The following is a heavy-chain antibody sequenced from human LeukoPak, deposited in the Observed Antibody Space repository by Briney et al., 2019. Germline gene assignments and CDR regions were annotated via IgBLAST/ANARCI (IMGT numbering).Heavy chain of an antibody. CDR2: ITSGGSSI. V-gene: IGHV3-21*01. J-gene: IGHJ4*02. CDR1: GFTFSRHN. CDR3: AGYRGTYRDY. D-gene: IGHD1-26*01. Sequence: GGSLTLPCSASGFTFSRHNMNWVRQAPGKGLEWVSSITSGGSSIFYADSVRGRFTISRDNAKNTLYLQMDSLRVEDTAVYYCAGYRGTYRDYWGQSTVHTVSS.